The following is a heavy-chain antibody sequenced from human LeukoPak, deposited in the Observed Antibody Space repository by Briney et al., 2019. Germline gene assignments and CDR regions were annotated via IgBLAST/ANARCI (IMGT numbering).Heavy chain of an antibody. J-gene: IGHJ4*02. CDR1: GFTFSSYA. D-gene: IGHD3-22*01. CDR3: ARSKRYYDSSGYYHVLHYFDY. Sequence: KAGGSLRLSCAASGFTFSSYAMHWVRQAPGKGLEWVAVISYDGSNKYYADSVKGRFTISRDNSKNTLYLQMNSLRAEDTAVYYCARSKRYYDSSGYYHVLHYFDYWGQGTLVTVSS. CDR2: ISYDGSNK. V-gene: IGHV3-30*04.